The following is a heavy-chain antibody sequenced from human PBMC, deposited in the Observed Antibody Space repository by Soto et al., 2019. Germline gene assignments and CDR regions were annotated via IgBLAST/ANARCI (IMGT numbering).Heavy chain of an antibody. D-gene: IGHD3-10*01. Sequence: GRSLRLSCAACGFSFSNYWLHWVRQAPGKGLVWVSLIKSGGINTNYADSVKGRFTISRDNAKNTLFLQMNSLGGEDTAVYYCARDTLSGDGAFDIWGQGTMVTVSS. V-gene: IGHV3-74*01. J-gene: IGHJ3*02. CDR1: GFSFSNYW. CDR2: IKSGGINT. CDR3: ARDTLSGDGAFDI.